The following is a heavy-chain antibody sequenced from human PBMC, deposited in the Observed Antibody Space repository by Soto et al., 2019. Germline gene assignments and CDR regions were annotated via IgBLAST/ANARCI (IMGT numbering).Heavy chain of an antibody. CDR2: ISYDGSNE. CDR1: GFTFSTYA. D-gene: IGHD3-9*01. V-gene: IGHV3-30*18. J-gene: IGHJ2*01. CDR3: AKGGYILTGDECWYFDL. Sequence: QVQLVESGGGVVQPGRSLRLSCAASGFTFSTYAMHWVRQAPGKGLEWVAVISYDGSNEYYADSVKGRFTISRDNSKKTLDLQMHCLSPEDTAVYYCAKGGYILTGDECWYFDLWGRGTLVTVCS.